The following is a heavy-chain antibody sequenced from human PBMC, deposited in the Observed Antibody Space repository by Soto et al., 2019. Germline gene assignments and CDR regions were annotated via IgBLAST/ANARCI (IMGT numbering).Heavy chain of an antibody. J-gene: IGHJ3*02. CDR1: GFTFSSYT. CDR2: ISSSGSYI. D-gene: IGHD4-17*01. V-gene: IGHV3-21*01. CDR3: ARDPTVFDAFDI. Sequence: GGSLRLSCTPSGFTFSSYTMNWVRQAPGRGLEWVSCISSSGSYIFYADSVRGRFTISRDNAKNSLYLQMNSLRAEDTAVYYCARDPTVFDAFDIWGQGTMVTVSS.